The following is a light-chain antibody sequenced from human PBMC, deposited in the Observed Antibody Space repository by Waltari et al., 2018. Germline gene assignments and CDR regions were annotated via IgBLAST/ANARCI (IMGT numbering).Light chain of an antibody. J-gene: IGKJ4*01. CDR3: QQYDGSILT. Sequence: IVLTQSPDTLSLSPGQRATLSCRASQTINNNFLVWYQQKPGQAPRLLIHGSSSRATGFPERLSGSGSGTDFTLTISRLEPEDVAVYYCQQYDGSILTFGGGTKVEI. V-gene: IGKV3-20*01. CDR1: QTINNNF. CDR2: GSS.